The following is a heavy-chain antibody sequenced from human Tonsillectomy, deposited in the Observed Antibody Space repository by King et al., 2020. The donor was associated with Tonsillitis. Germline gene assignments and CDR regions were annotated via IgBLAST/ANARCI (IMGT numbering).Heavy chain of an antibody. Sequence: QVQLVESGGGLVKPGGSLRLSCAASGFTFSDYYMSWIRQAPGKGLEWVSYISSSSGYTNYADSVKGRFTISRDNAKNSLYLQMNSLRAEDTAVYYCAGGYCGSDCFIYYYYGMDVWGQGTTVTVSS. D-gene: IGHD2-21*02. CDR1: GFTFSDYY. J-gene: IGHJ6*02. V-gene: IGHV3-11*06. CDR3: AGGYCGSDCFIYYYYGMDV. CDR2: ISSSSGYT.